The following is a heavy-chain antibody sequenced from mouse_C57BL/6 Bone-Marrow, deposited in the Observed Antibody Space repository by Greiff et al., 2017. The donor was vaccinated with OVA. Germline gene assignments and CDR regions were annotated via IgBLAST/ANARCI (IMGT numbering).Heavy chain of an antibody. J-gene: IGHJ1*03. CDR1: GYTFTSYW. V-gene: IGHV1-61*01. D-gene: IGHD2-3*01. Sequence: VQLQQPGAELVRPGSSVKLSCKVSGYTFTSYWMDWVKQRPGQGLEWIGNIYPSDSATHYNQKFKDKATLTVDKSSSTAYMQLSSLTSEDAAVYYCAIGGYYPYFDVWGTGTTVTVSS. CDR3: AIGGYYPYFDV. CDR2: IYPSDSAT.